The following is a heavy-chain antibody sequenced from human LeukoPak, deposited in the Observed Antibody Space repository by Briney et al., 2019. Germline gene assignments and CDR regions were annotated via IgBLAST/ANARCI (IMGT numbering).Heavy chain of an antibody. CDR2: MHHSGST. D-gene: IGHD2-15*01. CDR3: ARDGENCSGNRRYSSLFDR. J-gene: IGHJ5*02. Sequence: PSETLSLTCTDSGGSISSYYWSWIRQPPGKGLEWIGNMHHSGSTNYNPSLKSRVTISVDTSKNQFSLRLSSVTAADTAVYYCARDGENCSGNRRYSSLFDRWGQGTLVTVSS. CDR1: GGSISSYY. V-gene: IGHV4-59*01.